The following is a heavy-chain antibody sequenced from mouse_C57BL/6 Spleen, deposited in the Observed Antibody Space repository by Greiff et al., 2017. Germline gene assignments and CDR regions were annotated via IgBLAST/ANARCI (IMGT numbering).Heavy chain of an antibody. CDR2: ISYDGSN. CDR3: ARDPAITTVVAPYFDY. V-gene: IGHV3-6*01. Sequence: VQLQQSGPGLVKPSQSLSLTCSVTDYSITSGYYWNWIRQFPGNKLEWMGYISYDGSNNYNPSLKNRISITRETSKNQFFLKLNSVTTEDTATYYCARDPAITTVVAPYFDYWGQGTTLTVSS. CDR1: DYSITSGYY. D-gene: IGHD1-1*01. J-gene: IGHJ2*01.